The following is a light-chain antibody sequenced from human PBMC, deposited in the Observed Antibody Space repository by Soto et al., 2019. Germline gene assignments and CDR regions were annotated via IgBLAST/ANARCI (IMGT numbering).Light chain of an antibody. V-gene: IGLV2-23*01. J-gene: IGLJ1*01. CDR3: CSYAGSSTSPYV. CDR2: EGS. Sequence: QSVLTQPASVSGSPGQSITLSCTGTSSDVGSYNLVSWYQQHPGKAPKLMIYEGSKRPSGVSNRFSGSKSGNTASLTISGLQAEEEADYYCCSYAGSSTSPYVFGTGTKVTVL. CDR1: SSDVGSYNL.